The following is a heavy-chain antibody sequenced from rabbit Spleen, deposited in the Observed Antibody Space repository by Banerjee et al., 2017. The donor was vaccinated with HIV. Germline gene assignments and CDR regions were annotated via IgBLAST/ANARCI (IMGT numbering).Heavy chain of an antibody. CDR1: GFSFSSSYY. CDR2: IYAGSSGST. J-gene: IGHJ6*01. Sequence: QEQLEESGGGLVKPGGTLTLTCTASGFSFSSSYYMCWVRQAPGKGLEWIACIYAGSSGSTYSAIWATGRFTISKTSSTTVTLQMTSLTAADTATYFCARDTGTSFSTYGMDLWGPGTLVTVS. CDR3: ARDTGTSFSTYGMDL. D-gene: IGHD7-1*01. V-gene: IGHV1S45*01.